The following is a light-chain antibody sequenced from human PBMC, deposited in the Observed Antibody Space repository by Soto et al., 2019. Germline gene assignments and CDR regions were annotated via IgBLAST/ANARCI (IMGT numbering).Light chain of an antibody. CDR2: GPS. V-gene: IGKV3-20*01. CDR3: HQYATSPQT. J-gene: IGKJ1*01. CDR1: QSVPKNY. Sequence: EIVLTQSPGTLSLSPGERATFSCRASQSVPKNYLAWYQHKPGQAPRLLIYGPSSRATGIPDRFSGSGSGTDFTLSISRLEPEDFAVYYCHQYATSPQTFGQGTKVEIK.